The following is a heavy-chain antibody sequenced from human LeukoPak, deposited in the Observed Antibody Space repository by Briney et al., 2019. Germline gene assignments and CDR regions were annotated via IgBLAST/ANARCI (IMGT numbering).Heavy chain of an antibody. D-gene: IGHD3-22*01. CDR3: AASDSSGYAFHY. J-gene: IGHJ4*02. V-gene: IGHV4-59*01. CDR1: GASISSYF. CDR2: MSYSGNT. Sequence: PPETLSLTCSVSGASISSYFWSWIRQPPGKGLEWIGFMSYSGNTNYNPSLKSRVIISVDTSQSQFSLRLTPVTAADTAVYYCAASDSSGYAFHYWGQGTLVTVSS.